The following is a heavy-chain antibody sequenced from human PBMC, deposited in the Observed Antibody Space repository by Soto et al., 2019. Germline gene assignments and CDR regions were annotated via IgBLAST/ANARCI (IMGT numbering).Heavy chain of an antibody. Sequence: EVQLVESGGGLVQPGGSLRRSCAASGFTFRTSWMYWVRQAPGKGLVWVSRINDDGSTTTYAESVKGRFTISRDNAKNTLFMQMESLRAEDTGVYYCARGNYGTEYWGKGTLVTVSS. V-gene: IGHV3-74*03. CDR2: INDDGSTT. J-gene: IGHJ4*02. CDR1: GFTFRTSW. D-gene: IGHD3-10*01. CDR3: ARGNYGTEY.